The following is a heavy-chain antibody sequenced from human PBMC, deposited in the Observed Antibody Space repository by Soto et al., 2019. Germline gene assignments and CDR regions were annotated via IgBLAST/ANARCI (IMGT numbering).Heavy chain of an antibody. CDR3: ASCSSTSCYSPLGGMDV. J-gene: IGHJ6*02. Sequence: SVKVSCKASGGTFSSYAISWVRQAPGQGLEWMGGIIPIFGTANYAQKFQGRVTITADESTSTAYMGLSSLRSEDTAVYYCASCSSTSCYSPLGGMDVWGQGTTVTVSS. CDR2: IIPIFGTA. D-gene: IGHD2-2*01. CDR1: GGTFSSYA. V-gene: IGHV1-69*13.